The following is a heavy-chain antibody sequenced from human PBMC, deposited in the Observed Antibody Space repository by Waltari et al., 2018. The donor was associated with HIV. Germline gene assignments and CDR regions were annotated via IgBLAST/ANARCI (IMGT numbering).Heavy chain of an antibody. Sequence: EVQLVESGGGLVQPGGSLRVSCAASGVTFINYEMTWVRQAPGRGLEWVTYTSSRGSRKYYEKSLKVRFTISKDTAKNSVYLQMNSLRAEDTALYYCARLRIDTIMGASFDNWGQGTLVTVSS. CDR2: TSSRGSRK. CDR3: ARLRIDTIMGASFDN. D-gene: IGHD3-16*01. CDR1: GVTFINYE. V-gene: IGHV3-48*03. J-gene: IGHJ4*02.